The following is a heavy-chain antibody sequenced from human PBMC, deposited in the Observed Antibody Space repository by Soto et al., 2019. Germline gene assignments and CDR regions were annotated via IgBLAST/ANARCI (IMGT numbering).Heavy chain of an antibody. V-gene: IGHV4-30-2*01. CDR1: GGSISSGGSS. J-gene: IGHJ4*02. CDR2: IYHSGST. D-gene: IGHD6-19*01. CDR3: ARAGDSSGPVALGY. Sequence: SETLSLTCAVSGGSISSGGSSWSWIRQPPGKGLEWIGYIYHSGSTYYNPSLKSRVTISVDRSKNQFSLKLSSVTAADTAVYYCARAGDSSGPVALGYWGQGTLVTGSS.